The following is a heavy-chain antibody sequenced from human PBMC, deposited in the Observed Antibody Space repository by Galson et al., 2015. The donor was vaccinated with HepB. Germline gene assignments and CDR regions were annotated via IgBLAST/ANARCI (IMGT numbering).Heavy chain of an antibody. CDR3: ARGFSSSWVGVDWFDP. CDR2: IIPILGIA. J-gene: IGHJ5*02. Sequence: SVKVSCKASGGTFSSYAISWVRQAPGQGLEWMGRIIPILGIANYAQKFQGRVTITADKSTSTAYMELSSLRSEDTAVYYCARGFSSSWVGVDWFDPWGQGTLVTVSS. CDR1: GGTFSSYA. D-gene: IGHD6-13*01. V-gene: IGHV1-69*04.